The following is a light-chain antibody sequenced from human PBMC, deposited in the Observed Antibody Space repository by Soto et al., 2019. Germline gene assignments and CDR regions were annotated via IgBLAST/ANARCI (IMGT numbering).Light chain of an antibody. CDR3: CSYAGSYTFGV. CDR1: SSDVGGYNY. J-gene: IGLJ1*01. Sequence: QSDLTQPRSVSGSPGQSVTISCTGTSSDVGGYNYVSWYQQHPGKAPKLMIYDVSKRPSGVPDRFSGSNSGNTAYLTISGRQAEDEADYYCCSYAGSYTFGVFGTGTKLTVL. CDR2: DVS. V-gene: IGLV2-11*01.